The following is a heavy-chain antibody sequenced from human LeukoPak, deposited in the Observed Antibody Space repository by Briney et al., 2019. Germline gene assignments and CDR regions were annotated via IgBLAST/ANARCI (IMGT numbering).Heavy chain of an antibody. CDR3: AGPATLIAAAGKDYYYGMDV. J-gene: IGHJ6*02. V-gene: IGHV3-53*01. CDR2: IYGGGST. D-gene: IGHD6-13*01. CDR1: GLIVSSNF. Sequence: GGSLRLSCAATGLIVSSNFMSWVRQAPGKGLEWVSVIYGGGSTYYADSVKGRFSISRDNCKNTLDLQMNSLSAEETAVYYCAGPATLIAAAGKDYYYGMDVWGQGTTVTVSS.